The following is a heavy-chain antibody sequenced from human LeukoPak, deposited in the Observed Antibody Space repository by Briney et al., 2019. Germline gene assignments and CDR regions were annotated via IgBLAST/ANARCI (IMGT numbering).Heavy chain of an antibody. CDR3: ARDEQWLVPISRPFYGMDV. Sequence: SETLSLTCTVSGGSIGNYYWSWMRQPPGKGLEWIGYIFYGGGTKYNPSLKSRVTISVDTSRNQFSLKLSSVTAADTAVYYCARDEQWLVPISRPFYGMDVWGQGTTVTVSS. V-gene: IGHV4-59*01. D-gene: IGHD6-19*01. CDR2: IFYGGGT. CDR1: GGSIGNYY. J-gene: IGHJ6*02.